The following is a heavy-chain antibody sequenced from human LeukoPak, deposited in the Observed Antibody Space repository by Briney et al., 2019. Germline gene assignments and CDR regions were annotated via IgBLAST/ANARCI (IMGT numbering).Heavy chain of an antibody. D-gene: IGHD4-23*01. CDR1: GFTFSSYA. Sequence: PGGSLRLSCAASGFTFSSYAMHWVRQAPGKGLEWVAVISYDGSNKYYADSVKGRFTISRDNSKNTLYLQMNSLRAEDTAVYYCARDPDGGKPYYFDYWGQGTLVTVSS. J-gene: IGHJ4*02. CDR2: ISYDGSNK. CDR3: ARDPDGGKPYYFDY. V-gene: IGHV3-30-3*01.